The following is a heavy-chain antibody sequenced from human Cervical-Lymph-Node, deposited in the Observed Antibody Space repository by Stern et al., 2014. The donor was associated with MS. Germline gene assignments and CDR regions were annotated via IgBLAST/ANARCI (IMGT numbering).Heavy chain of an antibody. J-gene: IGHJ4*02. CDR3: AAAGITIFGVGTIDY. D-gene: IGHD3-3*01. Sequence: QLVQSGPEVKKPGTSVKVSCKASGFTFTSSAVQWVRQARGQRLEWIGWIVVGSGNTNYAQKFQERVTIPRDMSTSTAYMELSSLRSEDTAVYYCAAAGITIFGVGTIDYWGQGTLVTVSS. CDR2: IVVGSGNT. CDR1: GFTFTSSA. V-gene: IGHV1-58*01.